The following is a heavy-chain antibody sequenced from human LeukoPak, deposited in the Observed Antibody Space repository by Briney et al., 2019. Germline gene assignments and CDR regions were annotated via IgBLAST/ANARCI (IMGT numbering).Heavy chain of an antibody. CDR2: IYSGGGT. J-gene: IGHJ6*02. D-gene: IGHD6-6*01. CDR3: ANKYSSSSGGYYYYGMDV. V-gene: IGHV3-53*01. Sequence: GGSLRLSCAASGFTVSNTYMSWVRQAPGKGLEWVSLIYSGGGTYSADSVKGRFTISRDNSKNTLYLQMNSLRAEDTAVYYCANKYSSSSGGYYYYGMDVWGQGTTVTVSS. CDR1: GFTVSNTY.